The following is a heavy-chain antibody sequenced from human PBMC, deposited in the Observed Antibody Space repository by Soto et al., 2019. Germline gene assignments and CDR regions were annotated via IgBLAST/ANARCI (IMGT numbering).Heavy chain of an antibody. CDR1: GSTFTGYY. CDR2: INPNSGGT. V-gene: IGHV1-2*02. CDR3: ASLYDSSTFDAFDI. J-gene: IGHJ3*02. Sequence: VKVSCKASGSTFTGYYMHWVRQAPGQGLEWMGWINPNSGGTNYAQKFQGRVTMTRDTSISTAYMELSRLRSDDTAVYYCASLYDSSTFDAFDIWGQGTMVTVSS. D-gene: IGHD3-22*01.